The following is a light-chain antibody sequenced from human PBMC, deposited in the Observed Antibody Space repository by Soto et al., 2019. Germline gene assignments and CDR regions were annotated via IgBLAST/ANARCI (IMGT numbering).Light chain of an antibody. Sequence: QAVVTQEPSLTVSPGGTVTLTCASSTGAVTSGHHPYWFQQKPGQAPRILIFDTGNRHSWTPARFSGSLLGGQAALTLSGAKPDDEDEHYCLITFRGPWVFGGGTQLTVL. CDR3: LITFRGPWV. CDR2: DTG. J-gene: IGLJ3*02. V-gene: IGLV7-46*01. CDR1: TGAVTSGHH.